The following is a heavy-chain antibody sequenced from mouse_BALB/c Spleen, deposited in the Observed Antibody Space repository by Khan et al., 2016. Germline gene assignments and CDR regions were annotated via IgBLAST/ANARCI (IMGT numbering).Heavy chain of an antibody. J-gene: IGHJ1*01. CDR2: ISYSGST. V-gene: IGHV3-2*02. CDR3: ARGGGNYRYCDV. D-gene: IGHD1-1*02. Sequence: EVQLQESGPGLVKPSQSLSLTCTVTGYSITSDYAWNWIRQFPGNKLEWMGYISYSGSTSYNPSLKSRISITRDTSKNQFFLQLNSVTTEDTATYYCARGGGNYRYCDVWGAGTTVTVSS. CDR1: GYSITSDYA.